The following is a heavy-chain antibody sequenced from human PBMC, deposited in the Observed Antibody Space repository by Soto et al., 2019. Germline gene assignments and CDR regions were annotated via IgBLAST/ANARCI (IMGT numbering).Heavy chain of an antibody. CDR1: GYSISSGYY. D-gene: IGHD3-22*01. J-gene: IGHJ3*02. V-gene: IGHV4-38-2*02. Sequence: SETLSLTCAVSGYSISSGYYWGWIRQPPGKGLEWIGSIYHSGSTYYNPSLKSRVTISVDTSKNQFSLKLSSVTAADTAVYYCARDPQPYYYDSSGYYIDAFDIWGQGTMVTVSS. CDR3: ARDPQPYYYDSSGYYIDAFDI. CDR2: IYHSGST.